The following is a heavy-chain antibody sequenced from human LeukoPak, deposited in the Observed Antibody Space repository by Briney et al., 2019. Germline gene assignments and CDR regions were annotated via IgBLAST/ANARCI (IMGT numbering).Heavy chain of an antibody. CDR1: GFTFSSYS. CDR2: ISSSSSYI. J-gene: IGHJ4*02. CDR3: ARRAAYDYVWGSYRLSY. V-gene: IGHV3-21*01. Sequence: GGPLRLSCAASGFTFSSYSMNWVRQAPGKGLEWVSSISSSSSYIYYADSVKGRFTISRDNAKNSLYLQMNSLRAEDTAVYYCARRAAYDYVWGSYRLSYWGQGTLVTVSS. D-gene: IGHD3-16*02.